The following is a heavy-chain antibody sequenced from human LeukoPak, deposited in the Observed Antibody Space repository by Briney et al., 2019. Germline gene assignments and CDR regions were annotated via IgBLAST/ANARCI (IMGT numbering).Heavy chain of an antibody. J-gene: IGHJ3*01. CDR3: AKDLALGGTGGGFDV. V-gene: IGHV3-23*01. D-gene: IGHD6-19*01. CDR1: GFTFTTYD. Sequence: PGGSLRLSCAPSGFTFTTYDINCVRQTPEKGLEWVSGISGDGDKAYYADSVKGRFTVSRDNSKNTVSLQMSSLRAEDTALYYCAKDLALGGTGGGFDVWGQGTRVAVSS. CDR2: ISGDGDKA.